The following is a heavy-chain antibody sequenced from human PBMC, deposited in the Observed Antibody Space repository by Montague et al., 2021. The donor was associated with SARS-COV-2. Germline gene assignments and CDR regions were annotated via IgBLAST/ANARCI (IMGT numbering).Heavy chain of an antibody. CDR3: ARRGRKLLPVATTIGGFDI. CDR1: GGSISSNNYY. Sequence: SETLSLTCTVSGGSISSNNYYWDWIRQPPGKGLEWIGSIYDSGSTYYXXXLKSRVTISVDTSKNHFSPKLNSVTAADTAVYYCARRGRKLLPVATTIGGFDIWGQGTMVTVSS. CDR2: IYDSGST. J-gene: IGHJ3*02. V-gene: IGHV4-39*02. D-gene: IGHD5-12*01.